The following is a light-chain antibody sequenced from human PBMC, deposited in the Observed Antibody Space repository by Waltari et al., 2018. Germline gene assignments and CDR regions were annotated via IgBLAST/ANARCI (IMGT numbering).Light chain of an antibody. CDR2: LGS. Sequence: DIVMTQSPLSLPVTPGEPASISCRSSQSLLHSNGYNYLDWYLQKPWQSPQLLIYLGSYRASGVPDRFSGRGSGTDFTLKISRVEAEDVGVYYCMQALQTPRTFGQGTKVEIK. V-gene: IGKV2-28*01. CDR3: MQALQTPRT. CDR1: QSLLHSNGYNY. J-gene: IGKJ1*01.